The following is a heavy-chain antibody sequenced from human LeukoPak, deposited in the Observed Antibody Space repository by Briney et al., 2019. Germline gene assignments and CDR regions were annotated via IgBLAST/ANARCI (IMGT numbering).Heavy chain of an antibody. CDR3: ARSRGTALVTRFDY. D-gene: IGHD5-18*01. V-gene: IGHV4-4*07. Sequence: SETLSLTCSVSGGSISNYYWSWIRQPAGKGLEWIGRINTSGSTNYNPSLESRVTMSVDTSKNQFSLKLNSATAADTAVYFCARSRGTALVTRFDYWGQGTLVTVSS. CDR2: INTSGST. CDR1: GGSISNYY. J-gene: IGHJ4*02.